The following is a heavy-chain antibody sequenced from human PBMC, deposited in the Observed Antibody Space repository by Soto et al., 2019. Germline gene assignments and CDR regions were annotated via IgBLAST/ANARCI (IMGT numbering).Heavy chain of an antibody. CDR3: VRQICDSDTGTHLLYYSES. V-gene: IGHV5-10-1*01. J-gene: IGHJ4*02. D-gene: IGHD5-18*01. Sequence: DSLTISCKGSGYSFAGYWITWVRQKPGKGLEWMGRIDPSDSQTYYSPSFRGRVTISVTKSITTVFLQWSSLRASDTAMYYCVRQICDSDTGTHLLYYSESCGQGTLVTVSS. CDR2: IDPSDSQT. CDR1: GYSFAGYW.